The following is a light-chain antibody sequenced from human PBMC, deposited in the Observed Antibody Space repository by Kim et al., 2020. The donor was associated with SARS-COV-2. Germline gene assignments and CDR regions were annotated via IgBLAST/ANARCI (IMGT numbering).Light chain of an antibody. Sequence: AIQMTQSPSSLSASVGDRVTITCRASQGIRSDLGWYQQKPGKAPKLLIYAASSLQSGVPSRFSGSGYGTDFTLTISSLQPEDFATYYCLQDYSHPWTFGQGTKVDIK. CDR1: QGIRSD. CDR2: AAS. CDR3: LQDYSHPWT. J-gene: IGKJ1*01. V-gene: IGKV1-6*01.